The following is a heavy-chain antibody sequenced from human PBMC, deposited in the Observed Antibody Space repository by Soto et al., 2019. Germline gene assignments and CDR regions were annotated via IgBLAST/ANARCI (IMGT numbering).Heavy chain of an antibody. CDR1: GFIFSNNA. Sequence: QVQSAESGGGVVQPGASLRLSCVASGFIFSNNALHWVRQAPGKGLEWLAGLSDDGTKTYYAESVKGRFTISRDNSKSTMLLQMSGLRPDDTAVYYCATDYLYYGEGVEFWGQGTLLTVSS. D-gene: IGHD3-10*01. V-gene: IGHV3-30-3*01. J-gene: IGHJ1*01. CDR3: ATDYLYYGEGVEF. CDR2: LSDDGTKT.